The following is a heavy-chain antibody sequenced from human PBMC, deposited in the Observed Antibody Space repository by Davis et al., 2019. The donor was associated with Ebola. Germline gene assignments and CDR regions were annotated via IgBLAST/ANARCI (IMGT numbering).Heavy chain of an antibody. CDR3: AREVGTTLRGLEYFLDS. Sequence: GGSLRLSCAASGFTVSSNYMSWVRQAPGKGLEWVSVIYSGGSTYYADSVKGRFTISRHNSKNTLYLQMNSLRAEDTAVYYCAREVGTTLRGLEYFLDSWGQGTLVTVSP. V-gene: IGHV3-53*01. D-gene: IGHD2/OR15-2a*01. CDR1: GFTVSSNY. J-gene: IGHJ4*02. CDR2: IYSGGST.